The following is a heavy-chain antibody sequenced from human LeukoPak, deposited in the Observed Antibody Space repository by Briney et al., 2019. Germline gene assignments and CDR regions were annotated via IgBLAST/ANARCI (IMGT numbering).Heavy chain of an antibody. CDR2: INDYTGDT. CDR3: AKHASALWFGDD. V-gene: IGHV4-34*01. D-gene: IGHD3-10*01. CDR1: GGSFTDSF. J-gene: IGHJ4*02. Sequence: SETLSLTCTVSGGSFTDSFWTWLRHSPGKGLEWIGEINDYTGDTKYNPSLNSRVSISLEKSKNHLSLELRLVTAAGAAVYYGAKHASALWFGDDWGQGTLVTVSS.